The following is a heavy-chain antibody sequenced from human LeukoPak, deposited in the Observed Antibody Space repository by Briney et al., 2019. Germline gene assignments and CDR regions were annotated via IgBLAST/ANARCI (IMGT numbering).Heavy chain of an antibody. D-gene: IGHD2-15*01. Sequence: PSETLSLTCTVSGGSISSSSYYWAWIRQPPGKGLEWIGSIHYSGSTYYNPSLQSRVTISIDTSKNQFSLKLSSVTAADTAVYYCARALGYCSGGSCYQPDYWGQGTLVTVSS. CDR2: IHYSGST. J-gene: IGHJ4*02. V-gene: IGHV4-39*07. CDR3: ARALGYCSGGSCYQPDY. CDR1: GGSISSSSYY.